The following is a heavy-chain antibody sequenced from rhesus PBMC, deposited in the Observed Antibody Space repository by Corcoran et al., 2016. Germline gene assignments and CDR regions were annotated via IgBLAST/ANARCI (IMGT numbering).Heavy chain of an antibody. CDR3: AKGGEYSNYPFDY. J-gene: IGHJ4*01. CDR1: GVNFSNYW. D-gene: IGHD4-23*01. V-gene: IGHV3-28*02. CDR2: INSAGSST. Sequence: EVQLVESGGGLAKPGGSLRLSCAASGVNFSNYWMYWVRPAPGEGLEWISAINSAGSSTYYADSVKDRFTISRENAKNTLYLQIDSLRAEDTAVYYCAKGGEYSNYPFDYWGQGVLVTVSS.